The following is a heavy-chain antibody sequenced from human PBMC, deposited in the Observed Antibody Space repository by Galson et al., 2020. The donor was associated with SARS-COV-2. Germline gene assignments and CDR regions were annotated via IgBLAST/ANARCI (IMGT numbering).Heavy chain of an antibody. V-gene: IGHV3-48*04. CDR2: ISSSSSTI. CDR3: ARGLYYDFWSGYYFAGPDAFDI. D-gene: IGHD3-3*01. Sequence: GGSLRLSCAASGFTFRSYSMNWVRQAPGKGLEWVSYISSSSSTIYYADSVKGRFTISRDNAKNSLYLQMNSLRAEDTAVYYCARGLYYDFWSGYYFAGPDAFDIWGQGTMVTVSS. CDR1: GFTFRSYS. J-gene: IGHJ3*02.